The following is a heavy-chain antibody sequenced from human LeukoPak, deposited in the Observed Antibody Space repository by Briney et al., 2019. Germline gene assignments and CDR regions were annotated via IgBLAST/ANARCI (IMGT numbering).Heavy chain of an antibody. D-gene: IGHD3-22*01. CDR1: GFSFSNYA. CDR3: AKDYVYYDGSGYFSDAFDI. CDR2: ISVSGGSR. J-gene: IGHJ3*02. V-gene: IGHV3-23*01. Sequence: GGSLRLSCAASGFSFSNYAMSWVRQVPGKGLEWVSSISVSGGSRYYADSVKGRFTISRDNSKNTLDVQMNSLRAEDTAVCYCAKDYVYYDGSGYFSDAFDIWGQGTMVTVSS.